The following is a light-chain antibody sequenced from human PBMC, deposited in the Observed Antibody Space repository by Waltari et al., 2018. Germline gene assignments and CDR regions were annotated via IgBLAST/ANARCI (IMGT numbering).Light chain of an antibody. J-gene: IGKJ1*01. CDR1: RVLTDTS. CDR2: DAS. V-gene: IGKV3-20*01. Sequence: IVLTQSPGTLSLSPGERAALPCRASRVLTDTSLAWYQQRPGLAPRLLIYDASIRATGISDRFSGSGSGTDFTLSISRLEPEDFAVYYCQQYDDFPRTFGQGTKVEVK. CDR3: QQYDDFPRT.